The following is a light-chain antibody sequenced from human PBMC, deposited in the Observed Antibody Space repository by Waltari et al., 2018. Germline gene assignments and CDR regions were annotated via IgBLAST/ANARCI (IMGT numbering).Light chain of an antibody. CDR2: DAS. Sequence: EIVLTQSPATLPLSLGDRATLSCRASQSVSRYLAWYQQKPGQAPRLLIYDASNRATGMPARFSGSGSGTDFTLTISSLEPEDVAVYYCQQRNNWPLTFGGGTKVEIK. J-gene: IGKJ4*01. V-gene: IGKV3-11*01. CDR3: QQRNNWPLT. CDR1: QSVSRY.